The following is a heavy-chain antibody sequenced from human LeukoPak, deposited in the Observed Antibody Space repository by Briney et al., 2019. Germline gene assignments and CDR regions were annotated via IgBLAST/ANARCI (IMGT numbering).Heavy chain of an antibody. J-gene: IGHJ4*02. D-gene: IGHD3-3*01. V-gene: IGHV3-74*01. Sequence: PGGSLRLSCAASGFTFSSYWMHWVRQAPGKGLVWVSRINSDGSSTGYADSVKGRFTISRDNAKNTLYLQMNSLRAEDTAVYYCARDKDDFWSGYSFDYWGQGTLVTVSS. CDR3: ARDKDDFWSGYSFDY. CDR1: GFTFSSYW. CDR2: INSDGSST.